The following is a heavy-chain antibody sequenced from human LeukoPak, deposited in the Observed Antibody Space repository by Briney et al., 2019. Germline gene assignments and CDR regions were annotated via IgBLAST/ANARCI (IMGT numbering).Heavy chain of an antibody. Sequence: GASVKVSCKVSGYTLTELSMHWVRQAPGKGLEWMGGFDPEDGETIYAQKFQGRVTMTRDMSASTVYMELSSLRSEDTAVYYCAREMDSSGYPTRDAFDIWGQGTMVTVSS. J-gene: IGHJ3*02. V-gene: IGHV1-24*01. CDR1: GYTLTELS. CDR3: AREMDSSGYPTRDAFDI. CDR2: FDPEDGET. D-gene: IGHD3-22*01.